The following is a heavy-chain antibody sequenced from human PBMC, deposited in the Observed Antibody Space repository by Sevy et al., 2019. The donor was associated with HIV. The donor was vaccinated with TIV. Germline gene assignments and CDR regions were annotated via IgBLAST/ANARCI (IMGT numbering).Heavy chain of an antibody. CDR1: GGSISSYY. D-gene: IGHD2-2*01. J-gene: IGHJ4*02. CDR2: IYYSGST. CDR3: ARDMLGYCSSTSCYAEGYFDY. Sequence: SETLSLTCTVSGGSISSYYWSWIRQPPGKGLEWIGYIYYSGSTNYNPSPKSRVTISVDTSKNQFSLKESSVTAADTAVYYCARDMLGYCSSTSCYAEGYFDYWGQGTLVTVSS. V-gene: IGHV4-59*01.